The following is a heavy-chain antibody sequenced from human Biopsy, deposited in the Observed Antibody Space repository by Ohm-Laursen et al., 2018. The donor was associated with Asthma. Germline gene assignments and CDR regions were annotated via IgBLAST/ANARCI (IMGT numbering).Heavy chain of an antibody. CDR1: GFAFNNSS. J-gene: IGHJ5*02. CDR3: AKITTDRQKANNWFDP. V-gene: IGHV3-23*01. D-gene: IGHD3-22*01. Sequence: SLRLSCTASGFAFNNSSMNWVRQAPGKGLEWVSSISASGVRTFYADSVKGRLTVSRDSSRNTLYLQLSTLRVEDTAVYFCAKITTDRQKANNWFDPWGQGTLVTVSS. CDR2: ISASGVRT.